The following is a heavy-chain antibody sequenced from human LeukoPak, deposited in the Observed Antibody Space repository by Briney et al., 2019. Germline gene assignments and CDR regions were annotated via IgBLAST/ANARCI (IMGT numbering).Heavy chain of an antibody. V-gene: IGHV3-43*01. CDR2: ISRNGAAT. CDR3: AKDGYNFFDY. CDR1: GLTFGDYT. D-gene: IGHD5-24*01. Sequence: GGSLRLSCEASGLTFGDYTMHWVRQAPGKGLEWVSLISRNGAATKYADSVRGRFTVSRDNSKNSLFLQMNSLSTEDTALYYCAKDGYNFFDYWGQGTLVTVSS. J-gene: IGHJ4*02.